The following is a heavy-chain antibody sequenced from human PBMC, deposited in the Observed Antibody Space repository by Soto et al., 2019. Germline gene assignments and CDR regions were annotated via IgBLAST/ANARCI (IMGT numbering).Heavy chain of an antibody. D-gene: IGHD3-10*01. V-gene: IGHV3-9*01. CDR3: ITPAVRGVIDADY. CDR1: GFTFDDYA. J-gene: IGHJ4*02. CDR2: ISWHSGSI. Sequence: EVQLVESGGGLVQPGRSLRLSCAASGFTFDDYAMHWVRQAPGKGLEWVSGISWHSGSIGYADSVKGRFTISRDNAKNTLYLQMNSLRAEDTALYYCITPAVRGVIDADYWGQGTLVTVSS.